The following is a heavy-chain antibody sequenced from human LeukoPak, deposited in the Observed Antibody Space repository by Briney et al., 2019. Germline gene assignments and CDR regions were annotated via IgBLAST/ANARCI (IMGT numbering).Heavy chain of an antibody. Sequence: GGSLRLSCAASGFTFSGNSMNWVRQAPGRGLEWVSYITSSRSTIYYADSVKGRFTISRDNAKNSLYLQMNSLRAEDTAVYYCARDRTWGEFDFWGQGTLVTVSS. CDR3: ARDRTWGEFDF. D-gene: IGHD3-16*01. J-gene: IGHJ4*02. CDR2: ITSSRSTI. CDR1: GFTFSGNS. V-gene: IGHV3-48*01.